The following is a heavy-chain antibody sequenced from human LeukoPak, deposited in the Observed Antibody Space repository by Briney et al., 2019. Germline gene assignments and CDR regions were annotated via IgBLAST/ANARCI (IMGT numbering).Heavy chain of an antibody. Sequence: PGGSLRLSCAASGFTFSSYWMHWVRQAPGKGLVWVSRIHSDGSSTIYADSVKGRFTISRDNAKNTLYLQMNSLRAEDTAVYYCARGGSIVGATPHDTFDIWGQGTMVTVSS. CDR2: IHSDGSST. CDR1: GFTFSSYW. V-gene: IGHV3-74*01. CDR3: ARGGSIVGATPHDTFDI. J-gene: IGHJ3*02. D-gene: IGHD1-26*01.